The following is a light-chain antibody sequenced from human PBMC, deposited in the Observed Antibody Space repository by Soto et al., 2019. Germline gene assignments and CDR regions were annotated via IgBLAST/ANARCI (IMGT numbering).Light chain of an antibody. Sequence: DVGLTQSTDSLAVSLGERATINCKSSQSVLYRSNNKDYLAWYQQKPGQPPKLLIYWASTRESGVPDRFSGSGSGTDFTLTISSLQAEDVAVYYCQQYYSSPLTLGEGTNVDIK. J-gene: IGKJ4*01. CDR1: QSVLYRSNNKDY. V-gene: IGKV4-1*01. CDR3: QQYYSSPLT. CDR2: WAS.